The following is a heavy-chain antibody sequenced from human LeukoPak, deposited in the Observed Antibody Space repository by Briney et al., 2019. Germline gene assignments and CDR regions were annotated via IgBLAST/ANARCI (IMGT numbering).Heavy chain of an antibody. CDR1: GFTFSSYW. Sequence: GGSLRLSCAASGFTFSSYWMGWVRQAPGKGLEWVANIKQDGSDKYYVDSVKGRFTISRDNAKNSLFLQMNSLRAEDTAVYYCAKDQGQWLARGEQWGQGTLVTVSS. J-gene: IGHJ4*02. D-gene: IGHD6-19*01. CDR2: IKQDGSDK. V-gene: IGHV3-7*03. CDR3: AKDQGQWLARGEQ.